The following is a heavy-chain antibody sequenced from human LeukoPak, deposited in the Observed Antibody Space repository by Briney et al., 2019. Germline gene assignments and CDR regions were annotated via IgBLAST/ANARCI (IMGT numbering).Heavy chain of an antibody. CDR2: IWHDGNHK. V-gene: IGHV3-33*01. CDR3: VRGWGSNVYASAFDV. Sequence: PGGSLRLSCAASGFIFSTYGMHWVRQAPGKGLEWVTVIWHDGNHKDYADSVKGRFTISRDNTKNTLLLQMSALRDEDTAAYYCVRGWGSNVYASAFDVWGQGTMVTVSS. J-gene: IGHJ3*01. CDR1: GFIFSTYG. D-gene: IGHD3-16*01.